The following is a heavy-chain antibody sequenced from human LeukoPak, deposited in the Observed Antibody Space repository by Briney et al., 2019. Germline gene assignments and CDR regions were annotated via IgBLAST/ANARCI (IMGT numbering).Heavy chain of an antibody. V-gene: IGHV3-30*18. J-gene: IGHJ4*02. CDR2: ISSDTSNK. CDR1: GFTFSSYG. D-gene: IGHD3-16*01. Sequence: PGGSLRLSCAASGFTFSSYGMHWVRQAPGKGLEWVAVISSDTSNKYYADSVKGRFTISRDNSKNTLYLQMNSLRTEDTAVYYCAKDLRGPGYFDYWGQGTLVTVSS. CDR3: AKDLRGPGYFDY.